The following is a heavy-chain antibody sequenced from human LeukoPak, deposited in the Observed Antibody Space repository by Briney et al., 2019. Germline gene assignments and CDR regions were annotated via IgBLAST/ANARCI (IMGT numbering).Heavy chain of an antibody. D-gene: IGHD6-13*01. Sequence: SETLSLTCTVSGGSISSGDYYWSWIRQPPGKGLEWIGYIYYSGSTYYNPSFKSRVTISVDTSKNQFSLKLSSVTAADTAVYYCASSIAAAGSDWFDPWGQGTLVTVSS. J-gene: IGHJ5*02. CDR1: GGSISSGDYY. V-gene: IGHV4-30-4*01. CDR3: ASSIAAAGSDWFDP. CDR2: IYYSGST.